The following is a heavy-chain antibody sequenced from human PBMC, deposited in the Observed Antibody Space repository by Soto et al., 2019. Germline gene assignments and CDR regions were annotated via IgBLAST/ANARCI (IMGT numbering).Heavy chain of an antibody. V-gene: IGHV1-69*13. D-gene: IGHD2-15*01. Sequence: SVKVSCKASGGTFSSYAISWVRQAPGQGLEWMGGIIPIFGTANYAQKFQVRVTITADESTSTAYMELSSLRSEDTAVYYCAAVRRYSSGRHLDWWGQGTLVTVSS. CDR3: AAVRRYSSGRHLDW. CDR2: IIPIFGTA. J-gene: IGHJ4*02. CDR1: GGTFSSYA.